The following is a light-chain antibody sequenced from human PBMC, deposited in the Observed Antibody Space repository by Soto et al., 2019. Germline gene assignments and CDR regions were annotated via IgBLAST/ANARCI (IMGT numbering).Light chain of an antibody. V-gene: IGKV3-20*01. Sequence: EIVFTQSPGTLSLSPGEGATLSCSASQSISSNFLAWYQQKRGQAPRLLIHGASNRATGVPDRISGSGSGTDFALTINRLEAEDFAVYYCQQYASSPWTFGQGTKVDIK. CDR3: QQYASSPWT. CDR2: GAS. CDR1: QSISSNF. J-gene: IGKJ1*01.